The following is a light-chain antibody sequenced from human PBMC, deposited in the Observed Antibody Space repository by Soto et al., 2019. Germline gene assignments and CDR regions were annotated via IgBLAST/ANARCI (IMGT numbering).Light chain of an antibody. J-gene: IGKJ2*01. CDR3: LQDYDFPYT. Sequence: AIQMTQAPPSLSASVGDRVIITCRASQDIRVDVGWLQQRPGHAPNLLIYAASTLHTGVPSTFPGSGSCTDFTLTINALQPADVATYFCLQDYDFPYTFGKGNKLAI. V-gene: IGKV1-6*01. CDR2: AAS. CDR1: QDIRVD.